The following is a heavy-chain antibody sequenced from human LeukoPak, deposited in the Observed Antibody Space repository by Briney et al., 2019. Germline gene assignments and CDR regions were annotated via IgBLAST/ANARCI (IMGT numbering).Heavy chain of an antibody. D-gene: IGHD5-24*01. CDR1: GGSISSYY. J-gene: IGHJ4*02. CDR3: ARVRAVTRDGYRYYFDY. Sequence: SETLSFTCTVSGGSISSYYWSWIRQPPGQGLEWIGYIYYSGSTNYNPSLKSRVTISVDTSKNQFSLKLSSVTAADTAVYYCARVRAVTRDGYRYYFDYWGQGTLVTVSS. V-gene: IGHV4-59*01. CDR2: IYYSGST.